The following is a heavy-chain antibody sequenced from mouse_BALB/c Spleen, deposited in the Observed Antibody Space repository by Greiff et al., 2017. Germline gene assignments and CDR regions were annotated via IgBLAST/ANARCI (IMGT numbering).Heavy chain of an antibody. Sequence: VQLQQSGAELVRPGTSVKVSCKASGYAFTNYLIEWVKQRPGQGLEWIGVINPGSGGTNYNEKFKGKATLTADKSSSTAYMQLSSLASEDSALYYCARYLYFDYWGQGTTLTVSS. CDR2: INPGSGGT. CDR3: ARYLYFDY. J-gene: IGHJ2*01. V-gene: IGHV1-54*01. CDR1: GYAFTNYL. D-gene: IGHD5-1*01.